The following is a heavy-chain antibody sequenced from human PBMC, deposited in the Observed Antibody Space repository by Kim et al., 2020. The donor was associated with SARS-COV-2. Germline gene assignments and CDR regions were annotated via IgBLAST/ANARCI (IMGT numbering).Heavy chain of an antibody. CDR1: GYTFTSYG. D-gene: IGHD3-16*02. J-gene: IGHJ3*02. Sequence: ASVKVSCKASGYTFTSYGISWVRQAPGQGLEWMGWISAYNGNTNYAQKLQGRVTMTTDTSTSTAYMELRSLRSDDTAVYYCASGFMITFGGVIVMPAFDIWGQGTMVTVSS. CDR3: ASGFMITFGGVIVMPAFDI. CDR2: ISAYNGNT. V-gene: IGHV1-18*01.